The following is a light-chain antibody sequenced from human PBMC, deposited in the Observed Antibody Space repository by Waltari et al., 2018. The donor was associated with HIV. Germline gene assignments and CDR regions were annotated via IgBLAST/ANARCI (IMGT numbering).Light chain of an antibody. V-gene: IGKV1-17*01. Sequence: DIQMTQSPSSLSASVGDRVTIPCRASQGVGNDLGWYQQKVGQAPKRLIYAASRLQSAVPSMFSVSASETDFNLTISSLQPEDYATYCCLQHQSIPPTFGAGTKVDSK. CDR3: LQHQSIPPT. J-gene: IGKJ4*01. CDR1: QGVGND. CDR2: AAS.